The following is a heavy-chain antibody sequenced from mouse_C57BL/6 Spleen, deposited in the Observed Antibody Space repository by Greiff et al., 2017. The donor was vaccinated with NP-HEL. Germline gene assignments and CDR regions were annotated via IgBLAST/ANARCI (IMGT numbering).Heavy chain of an antibody. CDR2: IYPGDGDT. V-gene: IGHV1-80*01. CDR3: ARERITTVVAPYAMDY. J-gene: IGHJ4*01. D-gene: IGHD1-1*01. Sequence: QVQLQQSGAELVKPGASVKISCKASGYAFSSYWMNWVKQRPGKGLEWIGQIYPGDGDTNYNGKFKGKATLTADKSSSTAYMQLSSLTSEDSAVYFCARERITTVVAPYAMDYWGQGTSVTVSS. CDR1: GYAFSSYW.